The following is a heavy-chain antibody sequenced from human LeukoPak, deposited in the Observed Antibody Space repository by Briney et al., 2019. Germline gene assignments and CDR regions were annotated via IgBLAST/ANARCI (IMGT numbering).Heavy chain of an antibody. CDR1: GGSISSYY. CDR2: IYYSGST. Sequence: SETLSLTCTVSGGSISSYYWSWIRQPPGKGLEWIGYIYYSGSTNYNPSLKSRVTISIDTSKNQFSLKLSSVTAADTAVYYCVRVPEQWLVPVDWGQGTLVTVSS. V-gene: IGHV4-59*08. D-gene: IGHD6-19*01. J-gene: IGHJ4*02. CDR3: VRVPEQWLVPVD.